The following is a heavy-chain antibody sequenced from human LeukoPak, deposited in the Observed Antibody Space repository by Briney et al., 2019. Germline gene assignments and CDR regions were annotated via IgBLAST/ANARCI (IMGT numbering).Heavy chain of an antibody. CDR3: EGSSSWYSGDAFDI. CDR1: GFTFSSYE. V-gene: IGHV3-48*03. Sequence: GGSLRLSCADSGFTFSSYEMNWVRQAPGKGLEWVSYISSSGSTIYYADSVKGRFTISRDNAKNSLYLQMNSLRAEDTAVYYCEGSSSWYSGDAFDIWGQGTMVTVSS. D-gene: IGHD6-13*01. J-gene: IGHJ3*02. CDR2: ISSSGSTI.